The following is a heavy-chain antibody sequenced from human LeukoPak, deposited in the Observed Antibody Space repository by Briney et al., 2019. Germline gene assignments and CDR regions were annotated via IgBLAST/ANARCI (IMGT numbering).Heavy chain of an antibody. J-gene: IGHJ4*02. Sequence: GGSLRLSCAASGFTFSSYSMNWVRQAPGKGLEWVSSISSSSSYIYYADSVKGRFTISKGNAKNSLYLQMNSLRAEDTAVYYCARAGGSTVSHSDYWGQGTLVTVSS. CDR2: ISSSSSYI. V-gene: IGHV3-21*01. CDR3: ARAGGSTVSHSDY. D-gene: IGHD4-17*01. CDR1: GFTFSSYS.